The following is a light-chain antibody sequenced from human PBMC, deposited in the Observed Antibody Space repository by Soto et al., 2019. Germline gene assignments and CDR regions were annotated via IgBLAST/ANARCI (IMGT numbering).Light chain of an antibody. CDR1: QSVSSY. V-gene: IGKV3-11*01. Sequence: EIVLTQSPATLSMSPGERATLSCRASQSVSSYFAWYQQKPGQAPRLLIYDASNRATGVPARFSGSGSGTDFTLTISSLDPEDFAVYYCQQRRYWPVTFGQGTKVEIK. CDR2: DAS. J-gene: IGKJ1*01. CDR3: QQRRYWPVT.